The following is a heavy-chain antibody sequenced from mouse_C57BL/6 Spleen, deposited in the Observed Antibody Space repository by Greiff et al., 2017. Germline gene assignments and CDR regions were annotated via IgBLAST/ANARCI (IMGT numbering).Heavy chain of an antibody. CDR2: IHPNSGST. Sequence: QVQLQQPGAELVKPGASVKLSCKASGYTFTSYWMPWVKQRPGQGLEWIGMIHPNSGSTNYNEKFKSKATLPVDKSSSTAYMQLSRLTSEDSAVYYCARGAQLRGSAMDYWGQGTSVTVSS. D-gene: IGHD3-2*02. CDR1: GYTFTSYW. V-gene: IGHV1-64*01. J-gene: IGHJ4*01. CDR3: ARGAQLRGSAMDY.